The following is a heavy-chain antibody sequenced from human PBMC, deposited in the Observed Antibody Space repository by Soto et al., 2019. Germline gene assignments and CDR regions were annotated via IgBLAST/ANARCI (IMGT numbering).Heavy chain of an antibody. Sequence: SETLSLTCTVSGGSISSSNYYWGWIRQPPGKGLEWIGSIYYSGSTYYNPSLKSRVTISVDTSKNQFSLKLSSVTAADTAVYYCARRQIAAAGRYYYYYMDVWGKGTTVTVSS. CDR3: ARRQIAAAGRYYYYYMDV. D-gene: IGHD6-13*01. CDR2: IYYSGST. J-gene: IGHJ6*03. V-gene: IGHV4-39*01. CDR1: GGSISSSNYY.